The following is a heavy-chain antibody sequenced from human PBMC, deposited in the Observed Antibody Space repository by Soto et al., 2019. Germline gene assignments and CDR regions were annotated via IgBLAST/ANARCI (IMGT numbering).Heavy chain of an antibody. Sequence: GGSLRLSCPASGVTFGDYAMSWVRQAPGKGLEWAGFIRSKAYGGTTEYAASVKGRFTISRDDSKSIAYLQMNSLKTEDTAVYYCTRDFFASSGYDSVYYYYGMDVWGQGTTVTVSS. CDR1: GVTFGDYA. V-gene: IGHV3-49*04. CDR3: TRDFFASSGYDSVYYYYGMDV. D-gene: IGHD5-12*01. CDR2: IRSKAYGGTT. J-gene: IGHJ6*02.